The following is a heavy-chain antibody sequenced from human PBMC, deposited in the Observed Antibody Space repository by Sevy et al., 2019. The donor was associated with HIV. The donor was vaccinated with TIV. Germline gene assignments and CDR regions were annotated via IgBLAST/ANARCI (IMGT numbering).Heavy chain of an antibody. D-gene: IGHD1-26*01. CDR1: GGSFSGYY. J-gene: IGHJ4*02. Sequence: SETLSLTCAVYGGSFSGYYWSWIQQPPGKGLEWIGEIIPSGITNYNPSLKSRVTISIDTSKNQFALKVKSVTAADTAIYYCARGQWEHPYWGQGTQVTVSS. CDR2: IIPSGIT. V-gene: IGHV4-34*01. CDR3: ARGQWEHPY.